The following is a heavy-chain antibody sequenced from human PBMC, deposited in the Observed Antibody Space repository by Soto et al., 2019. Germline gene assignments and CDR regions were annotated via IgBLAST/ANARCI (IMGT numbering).Heavy chain of an antibody. J-gene: IGHJ4*02. V-gene: IGHV3-30-3*01. Sequence: GGSLRLSCAASGFTFSSYAMHWVRQAPGKGLEWVAVISYDGSNKYYADSVKGRFTISRDNSKNTLYLQMNSLRAEDTAVYYCARDTDSGSYANYFHYWGQGTLVTVSS. CDR1: GFTFSSYA. CDR3: ARDTDSGSYANYFHY. D-gene: IGHD1-26*01. CDR2: ISYDGSNK.